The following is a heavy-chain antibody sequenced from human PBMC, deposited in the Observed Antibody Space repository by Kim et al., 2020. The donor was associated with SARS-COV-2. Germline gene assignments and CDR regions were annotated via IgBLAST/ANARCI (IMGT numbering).Heavy chain of an antibody. CDR2: ISYDGSNK. Sequence: GGSLRLSCAASGFTFSSYGMHWVRQAPGKGLEWVAVISYDGSNKNYVDSVKGRFTISRDNSKNTLYLQMDSLRPEDTALYYCAKAGCSSTTCYANYWGQG. CDR3: AKAGCSSTTCYANY. J-gene: IGHJ4*02. D-gene: IGHD2-2*01. V-gene: IGHV3-30*04. CDR1: GFTFSSYG.